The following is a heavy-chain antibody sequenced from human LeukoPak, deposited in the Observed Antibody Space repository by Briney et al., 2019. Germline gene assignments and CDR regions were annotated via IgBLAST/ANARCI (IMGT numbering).Heavy chain of an antibody. CDR1: GFTLSNYW. CDR3: ARGYYDSSGYSGVYYYYYMDV. V-gene: IGHV3-53*01. D-gene: IGHD3-22*01. CDR2: IYSGGST. Sequence: GGSLRLSCAASGFTLSNYWMSWVRQAPGKGLEWVSVIYSGGSTYYADSVKGRFTISRDNSKNTLYLQMNSLRAEDTAVYYCARGYYDSSGYSGVYYYYYMDVWGKGTTVTISS. J-gene: IGHJ6*03.